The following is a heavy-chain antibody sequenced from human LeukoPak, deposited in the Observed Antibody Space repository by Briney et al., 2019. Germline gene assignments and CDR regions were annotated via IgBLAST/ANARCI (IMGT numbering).Heavy chain of an antibody. D-gene: IGHD5/OR15-5a*01. Sequence: PGGSLRLSCAASGFTFSNYWMNWVRQAPGKGLVWVSRINSDGSSTRYADSVKGRFTISRDNTKNTLYLQMNSLRAEDTAVYYCVREDSVNFPDAFDIWGQGAMVTVSS. CDR2: INSDGSST. CDR3: VREDSVNFPDAFDI. CDR1: GFTFSNYW. J-gene: IGHJ3*02. V-gene: IGHV3-74*01.